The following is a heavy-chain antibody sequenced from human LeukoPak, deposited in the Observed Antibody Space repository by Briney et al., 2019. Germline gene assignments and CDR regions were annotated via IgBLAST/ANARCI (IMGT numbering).Heavy chain of an antibody. D-gene: IGHD3-9*01. CDR3: AREYYDILTGYPRPDY. CDR2: IYSGGST. V-gene: IGHV3-53*01. CDR1: GFTVSSNY. J-gene: IGHJ4*02. Sequence: GGSLRLSCAASGFTVSSNYMSWVRQAPGKGLEWVSVIYSGGSTYYADSVKGRFTISRDNSKNTLYLQMNSLRAEDTAVYYCAREYYDILTGYPRPDYWGQGTLATVSS.